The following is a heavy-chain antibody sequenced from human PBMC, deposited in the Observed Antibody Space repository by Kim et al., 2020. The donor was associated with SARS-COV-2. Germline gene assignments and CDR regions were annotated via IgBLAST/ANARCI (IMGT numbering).Heavy chain of an antibody. V-gene: IGHV3-72*01. CDR3: ARVAVAYPP. J-gene: IGHJ5*02. Sequence: GGSLRLSCAASGFTFSDHYMDWVRQAPGKGLEWVGRTRNKANSYTTEYAASVKGRFTISRDDSKNSLYLQMNSLKTEDTAVYYCARVAVAYPPWGQGTLVTVSS. CDR1: GFTFSDHY. D-gene: IGHD6-19*01. CDR2: TRNKANSYTT.